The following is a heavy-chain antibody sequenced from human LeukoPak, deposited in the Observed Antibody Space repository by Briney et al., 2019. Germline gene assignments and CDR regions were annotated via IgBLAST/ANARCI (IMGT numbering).Heavy chain of an antibody. V-gene: IGHV3-7*03. CDR1: GFMFSSNW. CDR3: AKEGRSLQTY. D-gene: IGHD5-24*01. J-gene: IGHJ4*02. Sequence: GGSLRLSCAASGFMFSSNWMSWVRLAPGKGLEWVANIKEDGTETYYVDSVKGRFTISRDNVKNSLYLQMNGLRVEDTAVYYCAKEGRSLQTYWGQGTLVTVSS. CDR2: IKEDGTET.